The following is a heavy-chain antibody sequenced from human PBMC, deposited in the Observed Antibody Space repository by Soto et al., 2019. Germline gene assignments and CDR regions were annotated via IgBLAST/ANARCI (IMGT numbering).Heavy chain of an antibody. Sequence: SETLSLTCTVSGGSISSSSYYWGWIRQPPGKGLEWIGSIYYDGSAYYNPSLKSRVTISVDTSKNQFSLKLTSVTAADTAVYYCAGHNGPLYVGYYYDMDVWGQATMVTVS. D-gene: IGHD1-26*01. CDR2: IYYDGSA. CDR1: GGSISSSSYY. CDR3: AGHNGPLYVGYYYDMDV. J-gene: IGHJ6*02. V-gene: IGHV4-39*01.